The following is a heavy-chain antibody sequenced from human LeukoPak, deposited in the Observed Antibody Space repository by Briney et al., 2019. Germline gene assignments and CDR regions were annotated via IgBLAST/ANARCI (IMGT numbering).Heavy chain of an antibody. V-gene: IGHV4-39*01. CDR3: ARLGVGAFDI. CDR2: IYYSGST. Sequence: SETLSLTCTVSGGSISSSSYYWGWIRQPPGKGLEWIGSIYYSGSTYYNPSLKSRVTISVDTSKNQFSLKLSSVTAANTAVYYCARLGVGAFDIWGQGTMVTVSS. J-gene: IGHJ3*02. CDR1: GGSISSSSYY. D-gene: IGHD2-15*01.